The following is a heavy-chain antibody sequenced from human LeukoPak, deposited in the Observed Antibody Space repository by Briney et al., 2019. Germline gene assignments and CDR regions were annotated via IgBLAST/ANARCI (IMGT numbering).Heavy chain of an antibody. V-gene: IGHV3-23*01. D-gene: IGHD3-3*01. CDR3: ARGRFHDLERLMTFEY. CDR2: ISGTGGRT. CDR1: GFTFTSYA. J-gene: IGHJ4*02. Sequence: PGGSLRLSCAASGFTFTSYAMNWVRQAPGKGLEWVSVISGTGGRTYYADSVKGRFTISRDNAKNSLYLQMNSLRAEDTAVYYCARGRFHDLERLMTFEYWGQGTQVTVSS.